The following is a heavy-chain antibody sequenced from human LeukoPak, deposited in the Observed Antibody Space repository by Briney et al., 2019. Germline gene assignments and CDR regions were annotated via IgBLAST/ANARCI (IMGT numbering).Heavy chain of an antibody. D-gene: IGHD2-2*01. V-gene: IGHV3-7*04. J-gene: IGHJ4*02. CDR3: ARDSPAGTSWRSEPTFDY. CDR2: IKEEGRTT. Sequence: GGSPRLSCAASGFSFRSFWMSWVRQAPGKGLEWVADIKEEGRTTYYVDSVKGRFTISRDNAKNTLYLQMNSLRAEDTAVYYCARDSPAGTSWRSEPTFDYWGQGTLVTVTS. CDR1: GFSFRSFW.